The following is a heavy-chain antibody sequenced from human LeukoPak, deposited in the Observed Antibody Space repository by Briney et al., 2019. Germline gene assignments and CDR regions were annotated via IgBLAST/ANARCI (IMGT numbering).Heavy chain of an antibody. V-gene: IGHV3-53*01. J-gene: IGHJ4*02. D-gene: IGHD7-27*01. CDR1: GFTVSNSF. CDR3: AKTGGPWD. Sequence: GGSLRLSCAASGFTVSNSFMSWVRQAPGKGLEWVSVIYADGSTYYADSVRGRFTISRDSSKNTLYLQMNSLRVEDTTAYYCAKTGGPWDWGQGTLVTVSS. CDR2: IYADGST.